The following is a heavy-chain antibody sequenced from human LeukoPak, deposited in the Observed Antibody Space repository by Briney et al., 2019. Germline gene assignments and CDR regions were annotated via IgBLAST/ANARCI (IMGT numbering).Heavy chain of an antibody. CDR3: ARGTMIVVVTYDY. J-gene: IGHJ4*02. V-gene: IGHV3-11*01. D-gene: IGHD3-22*01. Sequence: GGSLRLSCAASGFTFSDYYMSWIRQAPGKGLEWVSYISSSGSTIYYADSGKGRFTISRDNAKNSLYLQMNSLRAEDTAVYYCARGTMIVVVTYDYWGQGTLVTVSS. CDR2: ISSSGSTI. CDR1: GFTFSDYY.